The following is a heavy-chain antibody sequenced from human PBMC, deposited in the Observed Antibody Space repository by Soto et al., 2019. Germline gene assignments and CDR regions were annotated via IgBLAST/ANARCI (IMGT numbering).Heavy chain of an antibody. Sequence: EVQLVESGGGLIQPGGSLRLSCAASGFNVTNGHMNWVRQAPGKGLEWVSVIFSDGNTRYPDSVKGRFTISRDSSRNTVYLQMNSLRVEETAVYYCAGAWNGDEYFDYWHRGTLVTVSS. D-gene: IGHD4-17*01. CDR1: GFNVTNGH. CDR2: IFSDGNT. J-gene: IGHJ4*02. CDR3: AGAWNGDEYFDY. V-gene: IGHV3-53*01.